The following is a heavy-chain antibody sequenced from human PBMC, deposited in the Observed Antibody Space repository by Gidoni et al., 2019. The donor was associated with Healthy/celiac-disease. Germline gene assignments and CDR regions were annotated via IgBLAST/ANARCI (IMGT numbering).Heavy chain of an antibody. J-gene: IGHJ6*02. CDR1: ARSISRSSYY. D-gene: IGHD4-4*01. CDR3: AGDYSNYYYYYGMDV. CDR2: IYYSGST. V-gene: IGHV4-39*02. Sequence: QLQLQESCPGLVKPSQTLSLTCTVSARSISRSSYYWGWTRQPPGKGLEWIGSIYYSGSTYYNPSLKSRVTISVDTSKNQFSLKLSSVTAADTAVYYCAGDYSNYYYYYGMDVWGQGTTVTVSS.